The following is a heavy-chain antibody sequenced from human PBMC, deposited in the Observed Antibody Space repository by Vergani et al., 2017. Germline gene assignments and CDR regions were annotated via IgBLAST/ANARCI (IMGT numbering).Heavy chain of an antibody. V-gene: IGHV1-69*02. CDR2: IIPILGIA. Sequence: QVQLVQSGAEVKKPGSSVTVSCKASGGTFSSYTISWVRPAPGQGLEWMGRIIPILGIANYAQKFQGRVTITADKSTRTAYMELSSLRSEVTAVYYCARGGYGDWTCYYVDVWGKGTTVTVSS. D-gene: IGHD4-17*01. J-gene: IGHJ6*03. CDR3: ARGGYGDWTCYYVDV. CDR1: GGTFSSYT.